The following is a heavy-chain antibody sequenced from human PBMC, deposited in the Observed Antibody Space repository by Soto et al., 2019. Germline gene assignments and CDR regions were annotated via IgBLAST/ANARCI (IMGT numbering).Heavy chain of an antibody. CDR1: GFTFSSYD. V-gene: IGHV3-13*01. CDR2: IGTAGDT. Sequence: GSLRLSCAASGFTFSSYDMHWVRQARGKGLEWVSAIGTAGDTYYPGSVKGRFTISRENAKNSSYLQMNSLRAGDTGVYELPTASSYCSGGTCYSGAGAFDISGERTMVTV. D-gene: IGHD2-15*01. J-gene: IGHJ3*02. CDR3: PTASSYCSGGTCYSGAGAFDI.